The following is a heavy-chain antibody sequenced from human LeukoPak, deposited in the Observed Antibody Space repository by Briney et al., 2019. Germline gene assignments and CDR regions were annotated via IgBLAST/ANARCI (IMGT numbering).Heavy chain of an antibody. D-gene: IGHD3/OR15-3a*01. V-gene: IGHV4-39*01. Sequence: SETLCLTCTVSGGSVSSSAYYWGWIRQPPGKGLEWIGNVYYTGSTTSNPSFRSRVAISVDTSKNQFSLRLTPVSAADTAVYYCARLDTSPDYWGQGTLVTVSS. CDR2: VYYTGST. CDR3: ARLDTSPDY. J-gene: IGHJ4*02. CDR1: GGSVSSSAYY.